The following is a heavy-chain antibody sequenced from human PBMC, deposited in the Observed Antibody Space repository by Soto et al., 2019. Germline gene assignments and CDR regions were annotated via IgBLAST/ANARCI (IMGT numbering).Heavy chain of an antibody. J-gene: IGHJ6*03. CDR3: ARLQGECSGGSCSTTRYYMDV. D-gene: IGHD2-15*01. CDR1: GGSISSYY. V-gene: IGHV4-59*08. CDR2: IYYSGST. Sequence: SETLSLTCTVSGGSISSYYWSWIRQPPGKGLEWIGYIYYSGSTNYNPSLKSRVTISVDTSKNQFSLKLSSVTAADTAVYYCARLQGECSGGSCSTTRYYMDVWGKGTTVTVSS.